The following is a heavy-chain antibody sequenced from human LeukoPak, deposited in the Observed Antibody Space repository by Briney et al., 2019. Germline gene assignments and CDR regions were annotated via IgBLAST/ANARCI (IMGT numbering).Heavy chain of an antibody. CDR2: IYYSGST. V-gene: IGHV4-59*12. J-gene: IGHJ6*02. D-gene: IGHD3-3*01. CDR3: ARAPYYDFWSGRAHYYYYGMDV. CDR1: GGSISSYY. Sequence: SETLSLTCTVSGGSISSYYWSWIRQPPGKGLEWIGYIYYSGSTNYNPSLKSRVTISVDTSKNQFSLKLSSVTAADTAVYYCARAPYYDFWSGRAHYYYYGMDVWGQGTTVTVSS.